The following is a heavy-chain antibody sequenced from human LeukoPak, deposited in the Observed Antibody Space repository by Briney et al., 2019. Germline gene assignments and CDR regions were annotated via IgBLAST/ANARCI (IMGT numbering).Heavy chain of an antibody. D-gene: IGHD2-2*01. J-gene: IGHJ6*03. CDR3: AREVVPAAMTYYYYYYMDV. V-gene: IGHV4-61*02. Sequence: SETLSLTCTVPGGSISSGSYYWSWIRQPAGKGLEWIGRIYTSGSTNYNPSLKSRVTISVDTSKNQFSLKLSSVTAADTAVYYCAREVVPAAMTYYYYYYMDVWGKGTTVTVSS. CDR2: IYTSGST. CDR1: GGSISSGSYY.